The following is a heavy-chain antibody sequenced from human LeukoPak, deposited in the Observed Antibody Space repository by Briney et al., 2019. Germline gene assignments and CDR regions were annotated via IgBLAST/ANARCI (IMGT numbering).Heavy chain of an antibody. V-gene: IGHV3-53*01. CDR2: IYSGGST. CDR1: GFTVSSNY. Sequence: PGGSLRLSCAASGFTVSSNYMIWVRQAPGKGLEWVSVIYSGGSTYYADSVKGRFTISRDNSKNTLYLQMNSLRAEDTAVYYCARSVPDYGDYYFDYWGQGTLVTVSS. J-gene: IGHJ4*02. CDR3: ARSVPDYGDYYFDY. D-gene: IGHD4-17*01.